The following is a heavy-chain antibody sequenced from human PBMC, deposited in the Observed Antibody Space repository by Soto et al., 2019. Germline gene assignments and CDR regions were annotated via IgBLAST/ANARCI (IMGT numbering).Heavy chain of an antibody. CDR2: IIPLFRTP. V-gene: IGHV1-69*12. J-gene: IGHJ6*02. CDR1: GGTFSSSA. D-gene: IGHD4-4*01. CDR3: ARDNDRLQLGGNYYYILDV. Sequence: QVQLVQSGAEMKEPGSSVKVSCKTSGGTFSSSAISWLRQAPGQGLEWMGGIIPLFRTPDYAQKIQGRVTSAADESTSTAYMELSSLRSEDTAVYYCARDNDRLQLGGNYYYILDVWGQGTTITVSS.